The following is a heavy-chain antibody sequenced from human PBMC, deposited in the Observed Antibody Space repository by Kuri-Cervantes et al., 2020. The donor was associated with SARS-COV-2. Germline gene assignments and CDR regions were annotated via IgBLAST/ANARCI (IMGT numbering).Heavy chain of an antibody. CDR1: GYTFSFYG. CDR2: ISSYSGNT. D-gene: IGHD3-10*01. J-gene: IGHJ3*02. Sequence: ASVKVSCKASGYTFSFYGFSWVRQAPGQGLEWMGWISSYSGNTNYAQNLQGRVTMTTDTSTNTAYMELSSLRSEDTAVYYCATGVPTRLFGEELKNDAFDIWGQGTTVTVSS. CDR3: ATGVPTRLFGEELKNDAFDI. V-gene: IGHV1-18*01.